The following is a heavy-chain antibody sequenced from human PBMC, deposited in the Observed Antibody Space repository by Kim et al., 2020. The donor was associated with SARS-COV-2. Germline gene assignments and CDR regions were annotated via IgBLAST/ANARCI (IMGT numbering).Heavy chain of an antibody. CDR1: SFSLTNVW. CDR2: IKTKTDAETA. D-gene: IGHD3-22*01. CDR3: ATVRNFSRDSSCYY. V-gene: IGHV3-15*01. J-gene: IGHJ6*01. Sequence: GGSLRLSCAGSSFSLTNVWMNWVRQAPGKGLEWVGRIKTKTDAETADYAAPVKCRITIARDDSENTVSLQMTSLKNADTAVYYCATVRNFSRDSSCYY.